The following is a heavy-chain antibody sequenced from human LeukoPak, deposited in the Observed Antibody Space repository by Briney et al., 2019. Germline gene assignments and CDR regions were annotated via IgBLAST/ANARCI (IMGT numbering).Heavy chain of an antibody. V-gene: IGHV3-7*01. D-gene: IGHD6-19*01. CDR3: ARAATGWYSPIDY. Sequence: GGSLRLSCTASGFTFSSAWMHWVRQAPGKGLEWVANIRQDGSEKYYVDSVKGRFTISRDNAKNSLYLQMNSLRAEDTAVYYCARAATGWYSPIDYWGQGTLVTVSS. CDR2: IRQDGSEK. J-gene: IGHJ4*02. CDR1: GFTFSSAW.